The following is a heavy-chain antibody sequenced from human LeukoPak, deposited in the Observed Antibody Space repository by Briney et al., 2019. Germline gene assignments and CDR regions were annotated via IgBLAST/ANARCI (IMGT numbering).Heavy chain of an antibody. Sequence: GGSLRLSCAASGFTFSTYKMNWVRQAPGKGLEWVGFIRTRAYGGTTEYAASVKGRFTISRDESKSLAYLQMNSLKTEDTAVYYCTRDGFGTVATGRYFDNWGQGTLVTVSS. V-gene: IGHV3-49*04. CDR3: TRDGFGTVATGRYFDN. CDR1: GFTFSTYK. CDR2: IRTRAYGGTT. D-gene: IGHD1-26*01. J-gene: IGHJ4*02.